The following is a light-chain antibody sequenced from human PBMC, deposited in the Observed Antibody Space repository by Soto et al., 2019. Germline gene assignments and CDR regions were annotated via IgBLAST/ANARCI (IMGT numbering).Light chain of an antibody. CDR3: SSYTSSSTL. Sequence: SGLTQPASVSGSPGRSITISCTGTSSDVGSYNYVSWYQQHPGKAPKLMIYEVSDRPSGISSRFSGSKSGNTASLTISGLQTEDEADYYCSSYTSSSTLFGTGTKVTGL. V-gene: IGLV2-14*01. CDR1: SSDVGSYNY. J-gene: IGLJ1*01. CDR2: EVS.